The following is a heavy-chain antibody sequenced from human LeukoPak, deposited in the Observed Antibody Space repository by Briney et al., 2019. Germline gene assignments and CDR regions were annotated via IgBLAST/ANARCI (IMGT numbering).Heavy chain of an antibody. D-gene: IGHD6-6*01. Sequence: SETLSLTCTVSGGSISPYYWSWIRQTPGKGLEWIGYILYSGTTTNYNPSLKSRVTISVDTSKNQFSLKLSSVTAADTAVYYCARGSIAARNDAFDIWGQGTMVTVSS. CDR2: ILYSGTT. CDR1: GGSISPYY. V-gene: IGHV4-59*01. J-gene: IGHJ3*02. CDR3: ARGSIAARNDAFDI.